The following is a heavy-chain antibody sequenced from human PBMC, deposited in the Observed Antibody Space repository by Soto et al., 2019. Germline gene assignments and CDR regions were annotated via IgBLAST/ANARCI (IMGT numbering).Heavy chain of an antibody. Sequence: GGSLRLSCVASGFTFSDYYMYWARQTTGNGLEWVSGIGTLSDTYYTDSVKGRFTISRDNAKTSLFLRMNSLRTEDTGVYFCARGRSKDFSSSPPPTLDPWSQGVLVTVSS. J-gene: IGHJ5*02. CDR3: ARGRSKDFSSSPPPTLDP. CDR2: IGTLSDT. CDR1: GFTFSDYY. V-gene: IGHV3-13*01.